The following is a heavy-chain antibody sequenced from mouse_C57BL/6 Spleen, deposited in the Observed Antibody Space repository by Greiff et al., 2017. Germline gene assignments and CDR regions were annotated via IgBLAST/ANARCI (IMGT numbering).Heavy chain of an antibody. CDR2: FYPGSGSI. V-gene: IGHV1-62-2*01. J-gene: IGHJ4*01. CDR3: ARHGGGYYDYDRYAMDY. CDR1: GYTFTEYT. Sequence: QVQLQQSGAELVKPGASVKLSCKASGYTFTEYTIHWVKQRSGQGLEWIGWFYPGSGSIKDNEKFKDKATLTADKSSSTVYMELSRLTSEDSAVYFCARHGGGYYDYDRYAMDYWGQGTSVTVSS. D-gene: IGHD2-4*01.